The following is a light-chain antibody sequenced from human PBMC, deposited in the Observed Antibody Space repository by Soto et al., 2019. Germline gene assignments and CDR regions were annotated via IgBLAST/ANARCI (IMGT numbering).Light chain of an antibody. V-gene: IGKV3-15*01. CDR2: GAS. Sequence: EIVMTQSPATLYVCPGERATLSCRASQSVNCNLAWYQQSRGQAPRPPIYGASTRATGIPARFSGSGSGTEFALTISSLQSEDFAIYHCQQYHNWPRTFGQGTKVEIK. CDR3: QQYHNWPRT. CDR1: QSVNCN. J-gene: IGKJ1*01.